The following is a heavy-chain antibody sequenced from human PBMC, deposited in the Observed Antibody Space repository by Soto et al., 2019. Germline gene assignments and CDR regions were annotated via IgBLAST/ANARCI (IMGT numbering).Heavy chain of an antibody. V-gene: IGHV4-39*01. CDR2: IYYSGST. CDR1: GGSISSSSYY. D-gene: IGHD1-26*01. CDR3: VRLLGGTNWFEP. Sequence: SETLSLTCTVSGGSISSSSYYWGWIRQPPGKGLEWIGSIYYSGSTYYNPSLKSRVTISVDTSKNQFSLKLSSVTAADTAVYYCVRLLGGTNWFEPWGQGTLVTVSS. J-gene: IGHJ5*02.